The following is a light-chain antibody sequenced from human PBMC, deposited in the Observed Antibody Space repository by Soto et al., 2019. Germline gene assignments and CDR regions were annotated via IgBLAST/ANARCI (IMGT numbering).Light chain of an antibody. J-gene: IGLJ1*01. Sequence: QSVLAQPPSVSGTPGQRVTISCSGSSSNTGKNIVSWYQQLPGAAPKPLISTDNQRPSGVPDRFSGSKSGTSASLAISGLQSEDEADYYCAAWDNSLNGHVFGTGTRSPS. V-gene: IGLV1-44*01. CDR2: TDN. CDR3: AAWDNSLNGHV. CDR1: SSNTGKNI.